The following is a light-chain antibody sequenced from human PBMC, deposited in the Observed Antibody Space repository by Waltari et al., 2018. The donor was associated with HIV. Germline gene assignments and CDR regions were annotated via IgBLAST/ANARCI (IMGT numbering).Light chain of an antibody. Sequence: DIQMTKSRASVSASVGGRVTSTCRASQGINSWLAWYQQRPGEPPKLLIYAASSLQSGVPSRFSGRGSGTDFTLTISSLQPEDFATYYCQQTDSFPRTFGQGTKVDI. CDR3: QQTDSFPRT. CDR1: QGINSW. CDR2: AAS. V-gene: IGKV1-12*01. J-gene: IGKJ1*01.